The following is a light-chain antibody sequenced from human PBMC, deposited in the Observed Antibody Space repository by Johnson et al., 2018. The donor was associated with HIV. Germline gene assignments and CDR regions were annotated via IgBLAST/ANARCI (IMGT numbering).Light chain of an antibody. J-gene: IGLJ1*01. V-gene: IGLV1-51*01. Sequence: QSVLTQPPSVSAAPGQKVTISCSGSSSNIGNNYVSWYQQLPGTAPKLVIYDNNKRPSGIPDQFSGSKSGTSATLGITGLQTGDEADYYCGTWDSSLSAGVFGTGTKVTV. CDR3: GTWDSSLSAGV. CDR1: SSNIGNNY. CDR2: DNN.